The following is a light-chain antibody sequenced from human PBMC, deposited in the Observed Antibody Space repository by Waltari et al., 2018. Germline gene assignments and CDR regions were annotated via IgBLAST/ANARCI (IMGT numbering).Light chain of an antibody. CDR1: QGIANW. J-gene: IGKJ1*01. V-gene: IGKV1-12*01. Sequence: DILMTQSPSSVSASVGDSITITCRASQGIANWIAWYQQKPGKAPQLLIYAAATLQSGVPSRFSGSVSGTDFTLTISRLQPEDFATYFCQQTSSFPRTFGQGTKVEIK. CDR3: QQTSSFPRT. CDR2: AAA.